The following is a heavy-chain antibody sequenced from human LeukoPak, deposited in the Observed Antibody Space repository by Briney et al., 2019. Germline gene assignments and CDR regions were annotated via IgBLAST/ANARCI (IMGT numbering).Heavy chain of an antibody. CDR2: ISSSSSTI. J-gene: IGHJ4*02. D-gene: IGHD2-2*01. CDR3: AKESLRVVPSATFDY. V-gene: IGHV3-48*01. Sequence: GGSLRLSCAASGFTFSSYSMNWVRQAPGKGLEWVSYISSSSSTIYYADSVKGRFTISRDNAKNSLYLQMNSLRAGDTAVYYCAKESLRVVPSATFDYWGQGTLVTVSS. CDR1: GFTFSSYS.